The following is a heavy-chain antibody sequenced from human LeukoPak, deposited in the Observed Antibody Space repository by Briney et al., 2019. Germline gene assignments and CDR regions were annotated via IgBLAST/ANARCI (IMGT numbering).Heavy chain of an antibody. D-gene: IGHD6-13*01. CDR1: GYSISSGYY. CDR2: IYHSGST. V-gene: IGHV4-38-2*01. Sequence: SETLSLTCAVSGYSISSGYYWGWIRQPPGKGLEWIGSIYHSGSTYYNPPLKSRVTISVDTSKNQFSLKLSSVTAADTAVYYCARLPYSSSWAYWYFDLWGRGTLVTVSS. J-gene: IGHJ2*01. CDR3: ARLPYSSSWAYWYFDL.